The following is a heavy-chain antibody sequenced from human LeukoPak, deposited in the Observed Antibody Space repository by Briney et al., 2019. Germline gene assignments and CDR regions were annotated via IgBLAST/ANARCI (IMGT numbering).Heavy chain of an antibody. V-gene: IGHV4-39*01. CDR1: SGSISSSAYY. CDR2: IYYGGST. Sequence: SSETLSLTCTVSSGSISSSAYYWGWIRLPPGKGLEWIGSIYYGGSTYDNPSLRSRVTISVDTSKNQFFLKLSSVTAADTAVYYCARQHQNGSGIYYNVLGAFDIWGQGTMVTVSS. CDR3: ARQHQNGSGIYYNVLGAFDI. D-gene: IGHD3-10*01. J-gene: IGHJ3*02.